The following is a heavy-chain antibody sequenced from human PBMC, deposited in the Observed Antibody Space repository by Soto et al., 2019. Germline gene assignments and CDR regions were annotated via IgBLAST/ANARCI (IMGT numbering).Heavy chain of an antibody. D-gene: IGHD4-17*01. CDR2: IGTAGDP. V-gene: IGHV3-13*05. J-gene: IGHJ6*02. CDR1: GITFSSLD. Sequence: GVSLRLSCAASGITFSSLDMHWVRQTTGKGLEWVSGIGTAGDPYYPGSVKGRFNISKENAKNSLYLQMNSLRAGDTAVYYCARARQAYGDYLSYGMDVWGHGTTVTVSS. CDR3: ARARQAYGDYLSYGMDV.